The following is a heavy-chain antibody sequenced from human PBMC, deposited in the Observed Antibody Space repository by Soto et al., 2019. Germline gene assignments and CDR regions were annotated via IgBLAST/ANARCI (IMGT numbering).Heavy chain of an antibody. V-gene: IGHV3-30*18. J-gene: IGHJ4*02. Sequence: GGSLTLSCAASGFTFSNYAMHWVRQAPGKGLEWVALTSYDGNNEYYTDSVKGRFTISRDNSKNTLFLQMNSPRPEDTAVYYCAKDKGVFNWATSYFDYWGQGALVTVSS. CDR2: TSYDGNNE. CDR1: GFTFSNYA. CDR3: AKDKGVFNWATSYFDY. D-gene: IGHD1-1*01.